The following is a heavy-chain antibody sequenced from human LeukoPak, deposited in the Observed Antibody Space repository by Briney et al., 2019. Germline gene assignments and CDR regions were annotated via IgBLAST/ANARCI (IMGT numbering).Heavy chain of an antibody. CDR1: GYSINSGYY. V-gene: IGHV4-38-2*02. J-gene: IGHJ4*02. CDR2: IYHSGST. D-gene: IGHD6-19*01. CDR3: ARDPIAVAGQNGDY. Sequence: SETLSLTCTVSGYSINSGYYWGWIRQPPGKGLEWIGSIYHSGSTYYNPSLKSRVTISVDTSKNQFSLKLSSVTAADTAVYYCARDPIAVAGQNGDYWGQGTLVTVSS.